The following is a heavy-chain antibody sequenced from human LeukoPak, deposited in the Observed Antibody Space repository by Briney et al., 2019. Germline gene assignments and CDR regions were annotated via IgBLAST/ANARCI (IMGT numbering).Heavy chain of an antibody. CDR2: IYYSGST. V-gene: IGHV4-34*09. D-gene: IGHD3-16*01. CDR3: ARITLSWREFDC. CDR1: GGSFSGYY. Sequence: SETLSLTCAVYGGSFSGYYWSWIRQPPGKGLEWIGHIYYSGSTYYNPSLKSRGIISVETSKNQFSLKLSSVTAADTAVYYCARITLSWREFDCWGQGTLVTVSS. J-gene: IGHJ4*02.